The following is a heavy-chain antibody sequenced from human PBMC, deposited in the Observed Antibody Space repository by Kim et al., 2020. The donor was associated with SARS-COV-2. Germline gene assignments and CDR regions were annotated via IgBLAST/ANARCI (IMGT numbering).Heavy chain of an antibody. J-gene: IGHJ3*02. D-gene: IGHD3-22*01. CDR2: ISSSSSYT. Sequence: GGSLRLSCAASGFTFSDYYMSWIRQAPGKGLEWVSYISSSSSYTNYADSVKGRFTISRDNAKNSLYLQMNSLRAEDTAVYYCARAGHYYDSSGYYGSFDIWGQGTMVTVSS. CDR3: ARAGHYYDSSGYYGSFDI. V-gene: IGHV3-11*05. CDR1: GFTFSDYY.